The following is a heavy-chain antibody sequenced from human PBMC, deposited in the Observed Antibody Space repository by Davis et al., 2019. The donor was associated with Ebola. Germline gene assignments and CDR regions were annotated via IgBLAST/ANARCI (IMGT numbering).Heavy chain of an antibody. Sequence: AASVKVSCKASGYTFTNSAMHWLRQAPGQRLEWMGWINAGNGNRKYSQKLQARVTITRDTSASTVYMELSSLRSEDTAVYYGAREGGLVRGVVITWKNGMDVWGQGTTVTVSS. CDR3: AREGGLVRGVVITWKNGMDV. CDR2: INAGNGNR. V-gene: IGHV1-3*01. J-gene: IGHJ6*02. D-gene: IGHD3-10*01. CDR1: GYTFTNSA.